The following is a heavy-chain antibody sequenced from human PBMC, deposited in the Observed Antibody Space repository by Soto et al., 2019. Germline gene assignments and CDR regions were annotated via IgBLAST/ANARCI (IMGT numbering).Heavy chain of an antibody. V-gene: IGHV4-61*01. D-gene: IGHD3-10*01. CDR3: GRDTRVPYGMDV. CDR1: GGSVSSGSYY. J-gene: IGHJ6*02. Sequence: QVQLQESGPGLVKSSETLSLTCTVSGGSVSSGSYYWSWIRQPPGKGLEWIGYIYYNGGTHYNASLKSRVTISVDTSKNQFSLKLSSVTAADTAVYYCGRDTRVPYGMDVWGQGSTVTVSS. CDR2: IYYNGGT.